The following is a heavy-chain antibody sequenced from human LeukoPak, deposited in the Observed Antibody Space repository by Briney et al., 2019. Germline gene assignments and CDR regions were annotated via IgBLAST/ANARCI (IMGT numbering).Heavy chain of an antibody. D-gene: IGHD6-13*01. J-gene: IGHJ4*02. CDR1: GGSISSSSYY. CDR2: IYYSGST. V-gene: IGHV4-39*01. CDR3: ASSQQQLCYLGY. Sequence: PSQTLSLTCTVSGGSISSSSYYWGWIRQPPGEGLEWIGSIYYSGSTYYNPSLKSRATISVDTSKNQFSLKLSSVTAADTAVYYCASSQQQLCYLGYWGQGTLVTVSS.